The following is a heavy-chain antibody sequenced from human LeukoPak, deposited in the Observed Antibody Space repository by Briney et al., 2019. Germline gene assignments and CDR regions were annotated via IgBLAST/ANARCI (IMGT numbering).Heavy chain of an antibody. Sequence: PSETLSLTCAVSGYSISDGYFGAGGRQPPGKGVEGICSVCHSESGDTDRNPSLKSRVTMSVDTSKNHFSLTLRSVRAADTAVYYCARHYRSRWCFDQGGRGTLVTVSS. D-gene: IGHD2-8*02. CDR2: VCHSESGDT. V-gene: IGHV4-38-2*01. CDR1: GYSISDGYF. J-gene: IGHJ4*02. CDR3: ARHYRSRWCFDQ.